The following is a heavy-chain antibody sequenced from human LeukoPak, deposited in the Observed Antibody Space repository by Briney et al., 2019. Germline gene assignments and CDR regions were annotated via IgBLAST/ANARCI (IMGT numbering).Heavy chain of an antibody. D-gene: IGHD5-18*01. CDR3: AKGWTAMTPFVNWFDP. CDR2: ISGSGGST. V-gene: IGHV3-23*01. Sequence: AGGSLRLSCAASGLTFSSYAMSWVRQAPGKGLEWVSAISGSGGSTYYADSVKGRFTISRDNSKNTLYLQMNSLRAEDTAVYYCAKGWTAMTPFVNWFDPWGQGTLVTVSS. J-gene: IGHJ5*02. CDR1: GLTFSSYA.